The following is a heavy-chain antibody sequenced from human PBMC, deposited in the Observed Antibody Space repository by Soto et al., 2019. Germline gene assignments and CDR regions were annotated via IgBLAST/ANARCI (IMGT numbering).Heavy chain of an antibody. Sequence: ASVKVSCKASGGTFSSYAISWVRQAPGQGLEWMGGIIPIFGTANYAQKFQGRVTITADESTSTAYMELSSLRSEDTAVYYCARGLSVVGVAYYGMDVWGQGTTVTVSS. CDR2: IIPIFGTA. J-gene: IGHJ6*02. D-gene: IGHD3-3*01. CDR1: GGTFSSYA. V-gene: IGHV1-69*13. CDR3: ARGLSVVGVAYYGMDV.